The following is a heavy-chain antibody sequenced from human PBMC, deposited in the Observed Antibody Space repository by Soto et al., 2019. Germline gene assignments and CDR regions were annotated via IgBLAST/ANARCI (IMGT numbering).Heavy chain of an antibody. Sequence: GGSLRLSCAASGFTVSSNYMSWVRQAPGKGLEWVSVIYSGGSTYYADSVKGRFTISRDNSKNTLYLQMNSLRAEDTAAYYCARDQSSGWYGGYFDYWGQGTLVTVSS. CDR2: IYSGGST. CDR3: ARDQSSGWYGGYFDY. V-gene: IGHV3-53*01. D-gene: IGHD6-19*01. CDR1: GFTVSSNY. J-gene: IGHJ4*02.